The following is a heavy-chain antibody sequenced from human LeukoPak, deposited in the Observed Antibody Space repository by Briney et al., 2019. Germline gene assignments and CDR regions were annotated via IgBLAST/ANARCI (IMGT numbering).Heavy chain of an antibody. CDR3: ARSPQGTATTANWLDP. Sequence: PSETLSLTCAVYGGSFSGYYWSWIRQPPGKGLEWIGEINHSGSTNYNPSLKTRVTVSLDTSKYQFSLNLISVTAADTAVYYCARSPQGTATTANWLDPWGQGTLVTVSS. J-gene: IGHJ5*02. V-gene: IGHV4-34*01. CDR2: INHSGST. CDR1: GGSFSGYY. D-gene: IGHD4-17*01.